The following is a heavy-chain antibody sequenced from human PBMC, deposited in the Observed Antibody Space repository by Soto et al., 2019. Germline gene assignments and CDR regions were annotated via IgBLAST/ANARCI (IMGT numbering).Heavy chain of an antibody. D-gene: IGHD5-18*01. CDR3: AHKLYSYGFR. CDR2: IYWDDDK. V-gene: IGHV2-5*02. Sequence: QITLKESGPTLVKPTQTLTLTCTFSGFSLSTSGVSVGWIRQPPGKALEWLALIYWDDDKRYSPSLKSRLTITKATSKNQVFLTMTNMDPVDTATYYCAHKLYSYGFRWGQGTLVTVSS. J-gene: IGHJ4*02. CDR1: GFSLSTSGVS.